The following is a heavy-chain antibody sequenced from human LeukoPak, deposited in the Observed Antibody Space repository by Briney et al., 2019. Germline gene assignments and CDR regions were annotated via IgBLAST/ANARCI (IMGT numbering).Heavy chain of an antibody. CDR1: GFTFSTYA. D-gene: IGHD3-10*01. Sequence: GGSLRLSCAASGFTFSTYAVNWVRQAPGKGLEWVSAISGSGGSTYYADSVKGRFTISGDNSKNTLYLQMNSLRAEDTAVYYCAKDLYYYGSGSYYWGQGTLVTVSS. CDR3: AKDLYYYGSGSYY. V-gene: IGHV3-23*01. CDR2: ISGSGGST. J-gene: IGHJ4*02.